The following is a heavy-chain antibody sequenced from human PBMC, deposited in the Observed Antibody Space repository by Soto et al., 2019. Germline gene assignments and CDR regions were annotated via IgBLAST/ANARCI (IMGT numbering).Heavy chain of an antibody. V-gene: IGHV1-69*01. J-gene: IGHJ4*02. D-gene: IGHD3-22*01. CDR3: ARDWVQYYYDSSGYYFGY. CDR2: IIPIFGTA. CDR1: GGTFSSYA. Sequence: QVQLVQSGAEVKKPGSSVKVSCKASGGTFSSYAISWVRQAPGQGLEWMGGIIPIFGTANYAQKFQGRVMITADESTSTAYMELSSLRSEDTAVYYCARDWVQYYYDSSGYYFGYWGQGTLVTVSS.